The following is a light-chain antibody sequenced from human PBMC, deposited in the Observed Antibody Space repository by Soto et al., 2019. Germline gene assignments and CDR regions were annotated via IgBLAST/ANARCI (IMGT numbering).Light chain of an antibody. CDR2: EVS. V-gene: IGLV2-14*01. CDR3: GSYTSSNTPFV. J-gene: IGLJ1*01. CDR1: SSDVGGFNY. Sequence: QSALTQPASVSASPGQSITISCTETSSDVGGFNYVSWYQQHPGKVPKLILFEVSDRPSGVSTRFSGSKSGNTASLTISGLQAEDEADYYCGSYTSSNTPFVFGTGTKVTVL.